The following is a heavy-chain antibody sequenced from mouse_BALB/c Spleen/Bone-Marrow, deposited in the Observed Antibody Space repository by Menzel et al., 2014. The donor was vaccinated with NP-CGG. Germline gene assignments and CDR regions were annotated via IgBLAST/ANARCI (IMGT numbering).Heavy chain of an antibody. D-gene: IGHD1-1*01. CDR2: IDPANGNT. CDR1: GFNIKDTY. J-gene: IGHJ2*01. Sequence: EVKLMESGAGLVKPGASVKLSCTASGFNIKDTYMHWVKQRPEQGLEWIGRIDPANGNTKYDPKFQGKATITADTSSNTAYLQLSSLTSEDTAVYYCANYYYGYYFDSWGQGTTLTVSS. V-gene: IGHV14-3*02. CDR3: ANYYYGYYFDS.